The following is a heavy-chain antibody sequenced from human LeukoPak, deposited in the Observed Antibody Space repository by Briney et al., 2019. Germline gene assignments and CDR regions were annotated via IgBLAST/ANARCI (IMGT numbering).Heavy chain of an antibody. J-gene: IGHJ3*02. CDR1: GFTFSSYS. Sequence: GGSLRLSCAASGFTFSSYSMNWVRQAPGKGLEWVSKITSSSSTAFYADSVRGRFTISRDNSRTTLYLQMNNLRAEDTAVYYCARGPAPGVFDAFDIWGQGTMVTVSS. CDR3: ARGPAPGVFDAFDI. V-gene: IGHV3-48*01. CDR2: ITSSSSTA.